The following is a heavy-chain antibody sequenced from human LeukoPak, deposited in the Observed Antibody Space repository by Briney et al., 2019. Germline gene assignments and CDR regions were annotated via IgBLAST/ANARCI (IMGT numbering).Heavy chain of an antibody. Sequence: SETLSLTCAVYGGSFSGYYWSWIRQPPGKGLEWIGEINHSGSTNYNPSLKSRVTISVNTSKNQFSLKLSSVTAADTAVYYCARLRDYSGYRNWFDPWGQGTLVTVSS. CDR3: ARLRDYSGYRNWFDP. J-gene: IGHJ5*02. CDR2: INHSGST. V-gene: IGHV4-34*01. D-gene: IGHD5-12*01. CDR1: GGSFSGYY.